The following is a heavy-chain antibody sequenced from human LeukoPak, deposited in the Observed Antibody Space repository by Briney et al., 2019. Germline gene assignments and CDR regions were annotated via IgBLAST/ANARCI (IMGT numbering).Heavy chain of an antibody. Sequence: PGGSLRLSCAASGFTFSSHSMNWVRQTPGKGLEWVSSISSSSSYIYYADSVKGRFTMSRDNAKNSLYLQMNSLRVEDTAVYYCAMRPYDSSGYSAYWGQGTLVTVSS. J-gene: IGHJ4*02. V-gene: IGHV3-21*06. D-gene: IGHD3-22*01. CDR1: GFTFSSHS. CDR2: ISSSSSYI. CDR3: AMRPYDSSGYSAY.